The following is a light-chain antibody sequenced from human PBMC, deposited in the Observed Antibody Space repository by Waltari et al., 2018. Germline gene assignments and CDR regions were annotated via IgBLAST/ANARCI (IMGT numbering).Light chain of an antibody. V-gene: IGKV1-5*03. Sequence: DIQMTQSPSTLSASVGDTVTITCRASQSINTWLAWYQQKPGKAPKVLIYKASNLESGVPSKFSGRGAGTEFTLTISSLQTDYFAIDYCQQYHRLPVTFGPGAKVDVK. J-gene: IGKJ3*01. CDR1: QSINTW. CDR3: QQYHRLPVT. CDR2: KAS.